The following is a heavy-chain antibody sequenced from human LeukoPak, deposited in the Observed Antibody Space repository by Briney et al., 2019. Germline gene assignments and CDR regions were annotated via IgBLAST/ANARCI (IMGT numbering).Heavy chain of an antibody. D-gene: IGHD2-2*01. J-gene: IGHJ3*02. CDR2: INTSGRT. V-gene: IGHV4-61*02. CDR1: GGSISSGSYY. CDR3: ARTLLPATRGAFDI. Sequence: KTSETLSLTCTVPGGSISSGSYYWSWIRQPAGKGLELIGRINTSGRTNYNPSLESRVTISVDTSKNQFSLNLSSVTAADTAVYYCARTLLPATRGAFDIWGQGTMVTVSS.